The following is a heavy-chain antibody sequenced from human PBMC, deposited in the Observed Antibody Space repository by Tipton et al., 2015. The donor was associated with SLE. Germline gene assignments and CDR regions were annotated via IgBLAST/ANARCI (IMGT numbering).Heavy chain of an antibody. CDR2: VYYTGNT. V-gene: IGHV4-59*12. D-gene: IGHD3-22*01. J-gene: IGHJ4*02. CDR1: GGSFSSYF. CDR3: ARDEYRYDTTGYHLLGHFDF. Sequence: GLVKPSETLSLTCTISGGSFSSYFWTWVRQPPGKGLEWVGTVYYTGNTFYNPSLKSRVTISVDTSKNQFSLNLSSVTAADTAVYYCARDEYRYDTTGYHLLGHFDFWGQGTLVTVSS.